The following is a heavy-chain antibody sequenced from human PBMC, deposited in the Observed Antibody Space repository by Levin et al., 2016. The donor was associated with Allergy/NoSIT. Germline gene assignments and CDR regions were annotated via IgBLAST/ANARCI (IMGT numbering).Heavy chain of an antibody. V-gene: IGHV3-43*02. J-gene: IGHJ6*02. CDR3: ARGRYGDYVSGYYYGMDV. D-gene: IGHD4-17*01. Sequence: GESLKISCAASGFTFDDYAMHWVRQAPGKGLEWVSFISGDGDRTYYADSVRGRFTMSRDTSRSTLYLQMNSLSAEDTAVYYCARGRYGDYVSGYYYGMDVWGQGTTVSVSS. CDR2: ISGDGDRT. CDR1: GFTFDDYA.